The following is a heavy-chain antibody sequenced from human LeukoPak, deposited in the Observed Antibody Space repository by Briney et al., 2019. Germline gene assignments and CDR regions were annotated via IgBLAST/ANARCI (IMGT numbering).Heavy chain of an antibody. CDR2: INHSGST. CDR3: ARAAGLATMVRGPGDY. Sequence: PSETLSLTCAVYGGSFSGYYWSWIRQPPRKGLEWIGEINHSGSTNYNPSLKSRVTISVDTSKNQFSLKLSSVTAADTAVYYCARAAGLATMVRGPGDYWGQGTLVTVSS. J-gene: IGHJ4*02. D-gene: IGHD3-10*01. V-gene: IGHV4-34*01. CDR1: GGSFSGYY.